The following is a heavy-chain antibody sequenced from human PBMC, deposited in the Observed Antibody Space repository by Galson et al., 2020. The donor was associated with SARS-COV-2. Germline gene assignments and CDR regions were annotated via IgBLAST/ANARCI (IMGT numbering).Heavy chain of an antibody. J-gene: IGHJ4*02. D-gene: IGHD3-9*01. V-gene: IGHV6-1*01. CDR1: GDNVSSDRAA. CDR2: TYYRSKWNN. Sequence: SETLSLTCAISGDNVSSDRAAWNWIRQSPSRGLEWLGRTYYRSKWNNDYAVSMKGRLIINPDTSENQFSLQLDSVTPEDTAVYYCARDPSDLTFFDFWGQGTLGPGSS. CDR3: ARDPSDLTFFDF.